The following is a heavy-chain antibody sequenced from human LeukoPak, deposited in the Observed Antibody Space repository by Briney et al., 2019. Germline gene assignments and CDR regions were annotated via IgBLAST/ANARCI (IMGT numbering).Heavy chain of an antibody. Sequence: GGSLRLSCAASGFTFSSYSMNWVRQAPGKGLEWVSSISSSSSYIYYADSVKGRFTISRDNAKNSLYLQMNSLRAEDTAVYYCARDPYYDILTGLSDYWGQGTWSPSPQ. CDR2: ISSSSSYI. CDR3: ARDPYYDILTGLSDY. D-gene: IGHD3-9*01. V-gene: IGHV3-21*01. CDR1: GFTFSSYS. J-gene: IGHJ4*02.